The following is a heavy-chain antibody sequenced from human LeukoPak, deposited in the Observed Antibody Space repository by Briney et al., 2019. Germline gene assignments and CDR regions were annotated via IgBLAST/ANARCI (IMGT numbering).Heavy chain of an antibody. CDR3: AKDRIRFLEWLSPDY. CDR2: ISGSGGST. J-gene: IGHJ4*02. D-gene: IGHD3-3*01. CDR1: GFTFSNYG. Sequence: GGSLRLSCAASGFTFSNYGMSWVRQAPGRGLEWVSAISGSGGSTYYADSVKGRFTISRDNSKNTLYLQMNSLRAEDTAVYYCAKDRIRFLEWLSPDYWGQGTLVTVSS. V-gene: IGHV3-23*01.